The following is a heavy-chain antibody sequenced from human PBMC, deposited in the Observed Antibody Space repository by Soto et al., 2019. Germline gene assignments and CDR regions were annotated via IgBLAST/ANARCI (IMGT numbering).Heavy chain of an antibody. CDR1: GYTFADYA. V-gene: IGHV1-3*01. CDR2: INAGNGDT. CDR3: ARDRWVTTLTFDK. Sequence: QVQFVQSGAEVKKPGASVKVSCKASGYTFADYAIHWVRQAPGQSLEWMGWINAGNGDTKYSQKFQGRVTLTTDTSASTAYMDINSLTTDDTAVYYCARDRWVTTLTFDKWGQGTLVSVSS. J-gene: IGHJ4*02. D-gene: IGHD4-17*01.